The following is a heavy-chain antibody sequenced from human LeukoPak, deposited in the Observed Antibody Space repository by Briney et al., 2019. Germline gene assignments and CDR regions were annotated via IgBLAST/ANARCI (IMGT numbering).Heavy chain of an antibody. CDR2: IYSGGST. J-gene: IGHJ4*02. D-gene: IGHD3-22*01. CDR3: ARPYYYDSSGRAED. CDR1: GFTVSSNY. Sequence: PGGSLRLSCAASGFTVSSNYMSWVRQAPGRGLEWVSVIYSGGSTYYADSVKGRFTISRDNSKNTLYLQMNSLRAEDTAVYYCARPYYYDSSGRAEDWGQGTLVTVSS. V-gene: IGHV3-66*04.